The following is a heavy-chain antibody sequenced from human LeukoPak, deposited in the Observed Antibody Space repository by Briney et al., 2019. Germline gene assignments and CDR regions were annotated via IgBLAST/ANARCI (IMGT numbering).Heavy chain of an antibody. Sequence: PGGSLRLSCAASGFTFSDYYMSWIRQAPGKGLEWVSAISGSGGNTYYADSVSGRFTISRDNSKNTLYMQMTSLRAEDTAVYYCAKGAARFLERSVAAFDIWGHGTLVTVSS. CDR1: GFTFSDYY. CDR2: ISGSGGNT. J-gene: IGHJ3*02. D-gene: IGHD2-15*01. CDR3: AKGAARFLERSVAAFDI. V-gene: IGHV3-23*01.